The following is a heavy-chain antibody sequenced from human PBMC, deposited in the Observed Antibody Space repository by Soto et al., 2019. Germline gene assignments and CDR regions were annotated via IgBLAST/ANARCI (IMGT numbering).Heavy chain of an antibody. J-gene: IGHJ4*02. CDR2: ISGSGGST. Sequence: GGSLRLSCAASGFTFSSYAMSWVRQAPGKGLEWVSAISGSGGSTYYADSVKGRFTISRDNSKNTLYLQMNSRRAEDTAVYYCASQNYDSSGYYYYFDYWGQGTLVTVSS. CDR1: GFTFSSYA. CDR3: ASQNYDSSGYYYYFDY. V-gene: IGHV3-23*01. D-gene: IGHD3-22*01.